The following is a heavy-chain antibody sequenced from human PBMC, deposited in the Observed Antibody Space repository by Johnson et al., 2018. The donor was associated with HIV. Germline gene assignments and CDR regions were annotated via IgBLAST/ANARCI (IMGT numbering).Heavy chain of an antibody. CDR3: ARVGYGVLLWFGVDDAFDI. D-gene: IGHD3-10*01. CDR1: GFTFRTYA. V-gene: IGHV3-30-3*01. J-gene: IGHJ3*02. Sequence: QMQLVESGGGVVQPGRSLRLSCAVSGFTFRTYAMHWVRQAPGKGLEWVAVLSYDGSKEYYAESVKGRFTISRDNSKNTLYLQLNGLRAEDTALYYCARVGYGVLLWFGVDDAFDIWGQGTLVTVSS. CDR2: LSYDGSKE.